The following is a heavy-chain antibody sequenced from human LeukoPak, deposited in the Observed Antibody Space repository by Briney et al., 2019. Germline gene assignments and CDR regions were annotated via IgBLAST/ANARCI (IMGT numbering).Heavy chain of an antibody. D-gene: IGHD3-10*01. V-gene: IGHV1-8*01. CDR1: GYTFTSYD. J-gene: IGHJ5*02. CDR3: ASRRGRKDRVWFDP. CDR2: INPNNGNT. Sequence: ASVKVSCKASGYTFTSYDINWVRQATGQGLEWMGWINPNNGNTGYAQKFQGRVTMTRNTSISTAYMELSSLRSEDTAVYYCASRRGRKDRVWFDPWGQGTLVTVSS.